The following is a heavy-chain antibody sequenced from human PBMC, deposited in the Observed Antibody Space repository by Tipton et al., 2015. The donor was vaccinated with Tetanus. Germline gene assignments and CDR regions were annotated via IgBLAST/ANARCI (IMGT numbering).Heavy chain of an antibody. V-gene: IGHV1-2*02. CDR3: ARELGGSGFPDY. CDR1: GYSFTGHY. J-gene: IGHJ4*02. Sequence: QVRLVQSGAEQTKPGASVKVSCRASGYSFTGHYIHWPRQAPGQGLEWMGCIKSNNGGTNYAQKFQGSVTMTRDTSISTAYMELSRLRSDDTAVYCCARELGGSGFPDYWGQGTLVTVSS. CDR2: IKSNNGGT. D-gene: IGHD3-10*01.